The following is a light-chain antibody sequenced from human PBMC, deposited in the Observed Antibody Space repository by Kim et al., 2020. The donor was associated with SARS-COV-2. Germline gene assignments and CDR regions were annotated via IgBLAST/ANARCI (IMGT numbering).Light chain of an antibody. CDR3: QQFYAWPRT. J-gene: IGKJ1*01. V-gene: IGKV3-15*01. Sequence: VSPGEQATLPCRASQNIGNDLAWYQQKPGQAPRLLIFRASTRATGIPARFTGSGSGTDFTLTISGLQSEDFAVFHCQQFYAWPRTFGQGTKVDIK. CDR2: RAS. CDR1: QNIGND.